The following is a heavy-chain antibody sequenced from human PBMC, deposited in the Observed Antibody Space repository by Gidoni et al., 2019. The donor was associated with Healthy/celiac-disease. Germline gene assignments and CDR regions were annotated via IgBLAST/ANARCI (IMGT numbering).Heavy chain of an antibody. CDR1: GFTFSSYA. CDR2: ISYDGSNK. D-gene: IGHD3-22*01. V-gene: IGHV3-30-3*01. J-gene: IGHJ6*02. Sequence: QVQLVESGGGVVQPGRSLRLSCSASGFTFSSYAMHWVRQAPGKGLEWVAVISYDGSNKYYADSVKGRFTISRDNSKNTLYLQMNSLRAEDTAVYYCARGRGLTTDYYYYGMDVWGQGTTVTVSS. CDR3: ARGRGLTTDYYYYGMDV.